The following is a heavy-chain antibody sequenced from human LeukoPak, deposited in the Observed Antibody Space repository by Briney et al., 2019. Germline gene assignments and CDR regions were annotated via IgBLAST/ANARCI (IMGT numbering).Heavy chain of an antibody. Sequence: ASVNVSCKASGYTYTGYYLRCVRRARGKNLEWMGWSNANSGDTHYAQKFQGRVTMTRDTSINTAYMELSRLRSDDTAVYYCARDQAFVYCSGGTCYDDYWGQGSLVTVSS. CDR2: SNANSGDT. CDR1: GYTYTGYY. J-gene: IGHJ4*02. CDR3: ARDQAFVYCSGGTCYDDY. D-gene: IGHD2-15*01. V-gene: IGHV1-2*02.